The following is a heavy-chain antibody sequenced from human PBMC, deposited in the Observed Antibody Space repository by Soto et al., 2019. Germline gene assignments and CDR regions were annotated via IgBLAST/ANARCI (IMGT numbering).Heavy chain of an antibody. J-gene: IGHJ6*02. V-gene: IGHV6-1*01. CDR3: ARVHCSAGTCLDGLDF. Sequence: SQTLSLTCVISGDSVSSNGACWNWIRQSPSRGLQWLGRIYYRSKWFHDYAASVERRMAINPDTSRNQFSLQLNYVTPEDTAVYYCARVHCSAGTCLDGLDFWGQGTTVTVSS. D-gene: IGHD2-15*01. CDR2: IYYRSKWFH. CDR1: GDSVSSNGAC.